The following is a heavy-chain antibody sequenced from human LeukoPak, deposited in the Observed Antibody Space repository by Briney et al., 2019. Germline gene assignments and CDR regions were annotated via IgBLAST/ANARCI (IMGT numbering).Heavy chain of an antibody. V-gene: IGHV4-39*07. CDR1: GGSISSSSYY. D-gene: IGHD4-17*01. CDR3: ARDRSTTVTTGAFDY. Sequence: TSETLSLTCTISGGSISSSSYYWGWIRQPPGKGLECIGSIYHSGSTYYNPSLESRVTISVDTSKNQFSLKLSSVTAADTAVYYCARDRSTTVTTGAFDYWGQGTLVTVSS. CDR2: IYHSGST. J-gene: IGHJ4*02.